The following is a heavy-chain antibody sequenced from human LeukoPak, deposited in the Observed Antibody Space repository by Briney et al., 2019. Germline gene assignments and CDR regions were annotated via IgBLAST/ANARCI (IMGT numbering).Heavy chain of an antibody. V-gene: IGHV4-61*02. J-gene: IGHJ4*02. D-gene: IGHD3-16*02. CDR1: GGSISSDSYN. CDR2: IYTSGST. Sequence: SQTLSLTCTASGGSISSDSYNWSWIRQPTGKERDWIGRIYTSGSTNYNAYLKSRVTISVDTSKNQFSLKLSSVPAADTAVYYCAITYYDYVWGSYRYVDYWGQGTLVTVSS. CDR3: AITYYDYVWGSYRYVDY.